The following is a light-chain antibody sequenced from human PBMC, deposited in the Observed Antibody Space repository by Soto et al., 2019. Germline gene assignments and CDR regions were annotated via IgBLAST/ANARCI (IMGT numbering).Light chain of an antibody. CDR1: QNIGQR. CDR2: DAS. CDR3: QQSYGTRWT. Sequence: DIQMTPSPSTLSASVGDRVTVTCRASQNIGQRLAWYHQKPGKAPYLLIFDASNLESGVPSRFSGSGSGTDFTLTISSLQPEDFATYYCQQSYGTRWTFGQGTKVDI. V-gene: IGKV1-39*01. J-gene: IGKJ1*01.